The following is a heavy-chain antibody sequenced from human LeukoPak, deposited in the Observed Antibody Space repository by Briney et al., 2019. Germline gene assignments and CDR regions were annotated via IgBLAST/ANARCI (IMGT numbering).Heavy chain of an antibody. V-gene: IGHV1-2*02. J-gene: IGHJ3*02. CDR2: INPNSGGT. CDR1: GYTFTGYY. D-gene: IGHD3-22*01. Sequence: ASVKVSCKASGYTFTGYYMHWVRQAPGQGLEWMGWINPNSGGTNYAQKFQGRVTMTRDTSISTAYMELSRLRSDDTAVYYCARVRVTMIATYDAFDIWGQGAMVTVSS. CDR3: ARVRVTMIATYDAFDI.